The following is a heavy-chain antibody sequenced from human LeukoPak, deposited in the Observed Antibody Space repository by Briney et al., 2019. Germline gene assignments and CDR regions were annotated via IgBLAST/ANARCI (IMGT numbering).Heavy chain of an antibody. D-gene: IGHD6-19*01. Sequence: ASVKVSCKASGYTFTSCGISWVRHAPGQGLEWMGWISAYNGNTNYAQKLQGRVTMTTDTSTSTDYMELRSLRSDDTAVYYCARTGYSSGWDFYGYYYYYLDLWGKGTTVTVSS. V-gene: IGHV1-18*01. CDR1: GYTFTSCG. CDR3: ARTGYSSGWDFYGYYYYYLDL. CDR2: ISAYNGNT. J-gene: IGHJ6*03.